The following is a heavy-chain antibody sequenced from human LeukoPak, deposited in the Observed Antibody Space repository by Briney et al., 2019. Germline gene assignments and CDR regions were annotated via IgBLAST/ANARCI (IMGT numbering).Heavy chain of an antibody. D-gene: IGHD1-26*01. J-gene: IGHJ4*02. CDR3: ASNPPPRIGADYYFDY. CDR2: VYYSGST. Sequence: SQRLSLTCTVSGGSISSGCYYWSWIRQQPGKGLEWIGDVYYSGSTYYNPSLKSRVTISVDTSKNQFSLKLSSVTAADTAVYYCASNPPPRIGADYYFDYWGQGTLVTVSS. CDR1: GGSISSGCYY. V-gene: IGHV4-30-2*03.